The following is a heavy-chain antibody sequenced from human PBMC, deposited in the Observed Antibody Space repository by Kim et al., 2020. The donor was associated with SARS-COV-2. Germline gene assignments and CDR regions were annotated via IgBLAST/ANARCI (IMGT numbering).Heavy chain of an antibody. V-gene: IGHV3-7*04. CDR2: K. Sequence: KYYVNSVNGPFTISRDNAKNSLYLQMNSLRAEDTAVYYCARVSAATSTYWGQGTLVTVSS. J-gene: IGHJ4*02. D-gene: IGHD6-25*01. CDR3: ARVSAATSTY.